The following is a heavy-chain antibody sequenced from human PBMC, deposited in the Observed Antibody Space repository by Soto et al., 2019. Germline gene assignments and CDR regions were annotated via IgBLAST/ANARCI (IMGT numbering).Heavy chain of an antibody. J-gene: IGHJ6*02. CDR3: ANGNYYDSSGPYRGHYYYGMDV. V-gene: IGHV3-23*01. CDR1: GFTFSSYA. CDR2: ISGSGGST. D-gene: IGHD3-22*01. Sequence: GGSLRLSCAASGFTFSSYAMSRVRQAPGKGLGWVSAISGSGGSTYYADSVKGRFTISRDNSKNTLYLQMNSLRAEDTAVYYCANGNYYDSSGPYRGHYYYGMDVWGQGTTVTVSS.